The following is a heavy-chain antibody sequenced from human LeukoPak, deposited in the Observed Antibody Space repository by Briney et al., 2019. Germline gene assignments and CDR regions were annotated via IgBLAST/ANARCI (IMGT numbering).Heavy chain of an antibody. D-gene: IGHD3-10*01. CDR1: GYSFTTYW. CDR2: IYPDDSDS. J-gene: IGHJ5*02. CDR3: VRQRGSSGTINHFDP. Sequence: GESPKISCETSGYSFTTYWIGWVRQMPGTGLEWVGAIYPDDSDSRYSPSFQGQVVISADRSIRTAYLQWNSLKTSDTAMYYCVRQRGSSGTINHFDPWGQGTLVTVYS. V-gene: IGHV5-51*01.